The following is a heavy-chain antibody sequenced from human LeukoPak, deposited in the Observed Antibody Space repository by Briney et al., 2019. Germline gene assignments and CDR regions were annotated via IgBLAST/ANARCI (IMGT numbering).Heavy chain of an antibody. V-gene: IGHV3-7*05. D-gene: IGHD3-10*01. CDR1: GFTFNNYW. J-gene: IGHJ4*02. Sequence: GGSLRLSCAASGFTFNNYWMSWVRQVPGEGLEWVANTNQDESHKYYVASVKGRFTISRDNAKNSLYLQMSSLRAEDTGVYYCARDSQGSGIYSVDYWGQGILVTVSS. CDR2: TNQDESHK. CDR3: ARDSQGSGIYSVDY.